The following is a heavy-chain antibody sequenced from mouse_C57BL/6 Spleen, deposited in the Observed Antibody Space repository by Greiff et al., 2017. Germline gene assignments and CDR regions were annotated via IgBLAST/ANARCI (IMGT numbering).Heavy chain of an antibody. CDR2: INPNNGGT. Sequence: EVQLQQSGPELVKPGASVTISCKASGYTFTDYYMNWVKQSHGKSLEWIGDINPNNGGTSYNQKFKGKATLTVDKSSSTAYMELRSLTSEDSAVYYCARRGVENWYFDVWGTGTTVTVSS. CDR3: ARRGVENWYFDV. V-gene: IGHV1-26*01. J-gene: IGHJ1*03. CDR1: GYTFTDYY. D-gene: IGHD1-1*01.